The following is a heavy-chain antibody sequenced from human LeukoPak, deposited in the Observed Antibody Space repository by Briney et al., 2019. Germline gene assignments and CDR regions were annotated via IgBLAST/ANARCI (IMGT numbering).Heavy chain of an antibody. CDR1: GYTFTSYD. CDR2: MNPNSGNT. Sequence: ASVKVSCKASGYTFTSYDINWVRQATGQGLEWMGWMNPNSGNTGYAQKFQGRVTMTRNTSISTAYMELSSLRSEDTAVYYCAREGSYDFWSGYPLYCYYGMDVWGQGTTVTVSS. D-gene: IGHD3-3*01. CDR3: AREGSYDFWSGYPLYCYYGMDV. J-gene: IGHJ6*02. V-gene: IGHV1-8*01.